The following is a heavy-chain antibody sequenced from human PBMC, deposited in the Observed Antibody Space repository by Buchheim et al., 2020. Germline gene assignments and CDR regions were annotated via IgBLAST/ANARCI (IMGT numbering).Heavy chain of an antibody. Sequence: QVQLVESGGGVVQPGRSLRLSCAASGFTFSNYDMHWVRQAPGKGLEWVALISYDGSNKYYADSVKGRFTISRDNSKNTLYLQMNSLRAEDTAVYYCATALRMSSGWYNEVDFWGQGTL. J-gene: IGHJ4*02. D-gene: IGHD6-19*01. CDR3: ATALRMSSGWYNEVDF. V-gene: IGHV3-30*03. CDR2: ISYDGSNK. CDR1: GFTFSNYD.